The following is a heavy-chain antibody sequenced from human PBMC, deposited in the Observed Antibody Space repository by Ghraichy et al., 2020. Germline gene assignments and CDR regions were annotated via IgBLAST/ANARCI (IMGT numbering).Heavy chain of an antibody. D-gene: IGHD3-22*01. V-gene: IGHV4-31*03. Sequence: SETLSLTCTVSGGSISSGGYYWSWIRQHPGKGLEWIGYIYYSGSTYYNPSLKSRVTISVDTSKNQFSLKLSSVTAADTAVYYCASYDSSGDGAFDIWGQGTMVTVSS. CDR2: IYYSGST. J-gene: IGHJ3*02. CDR3: ASYDSSGDGAFDI. CDR1: GGSISSGGYY.